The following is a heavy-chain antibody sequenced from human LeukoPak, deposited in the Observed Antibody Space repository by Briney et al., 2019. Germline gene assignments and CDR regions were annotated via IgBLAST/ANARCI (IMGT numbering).Heavy chain of an antibody. CDR1: GGSISSYY. J-gene: IGHJ6*03. CDR2: IYTSGST. D-gene: IGHD1-26*01. CDR3: ARLLPPSGSYSYYYYMDV. Sequence: SETLSLTCTVSGGSISSYYWSWIRQPPGKGLEWNGSIYTSGSTNYKPSLKSRVTISVDTSKNQFSLKLTSVTAADTAVYYCARLLPPSGSYSYYYYMDVWGKGTTVTVSS. V-gene: IGHV4-4*09.